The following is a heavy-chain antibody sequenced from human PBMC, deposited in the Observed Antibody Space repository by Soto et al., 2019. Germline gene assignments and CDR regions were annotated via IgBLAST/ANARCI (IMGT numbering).Heavy chain of an antibody. J-gene: IGHJ5*02. V-gene: IGHV6-1*01. CDR2: TYYRSKWYN. D-gene: IGHD6-13*01. Sequence: SETLSLTCAISGDSVSSNSAAWNWISQSPSRGLEWLGRTYYRSKWYNDYAVSVKSRITINPDTSKNQFSLQLNSVTPEDTAVYYCARAGSSRFESRNWFDPWGQGTLVTVSS. CDR1: GDSVSSNSAA. CDR3: ARAGSSRFESRNWFDP.